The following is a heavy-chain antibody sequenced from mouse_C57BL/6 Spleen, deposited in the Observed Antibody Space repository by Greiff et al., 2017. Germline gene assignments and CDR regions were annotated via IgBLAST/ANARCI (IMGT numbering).Heavy chain of an antibody. J-gene: IGHJ1*03. CDR2: FLPGSGRT. CDR1: GYTFTGYW. V-gene: IGHV1-9*01. Sequence: QFQLQQSGAELMKPGASVKLSCKATGYTFTGYWIEWVKPRPGHGLEWIGKFLPGSGRTNYNEKFKGKATFTADTYSNTAYMQLSSLTTEDSAIYYCARSGYYGSSWYCDVWGTGTTVTVSS. CDR3: ARSGYYGSSWYCDV. D-gene: IGHD1-1*01.